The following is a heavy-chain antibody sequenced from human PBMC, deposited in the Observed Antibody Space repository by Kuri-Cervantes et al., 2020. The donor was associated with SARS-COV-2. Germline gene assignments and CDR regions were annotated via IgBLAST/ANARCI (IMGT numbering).Heavy chain of an antibody. D-gene: IGHD3-9*01. CDR1: GFTFSSYS. CDR3: ARLIFPLQGWFDP. CDR2: ISSSSSTI. Sequence: GESLKISCAASGFTFSSYSMNWVRQAPGKGLEWVSYISSSSSTIYYADSVKGRFTISRDNAKNSLYLQMNSLRAEDTAVYYCARLIFPLQGWFDPWGQGTLVTVSS. J-gene: IGHJ5*02. V-gene: IGHV3-48*01.